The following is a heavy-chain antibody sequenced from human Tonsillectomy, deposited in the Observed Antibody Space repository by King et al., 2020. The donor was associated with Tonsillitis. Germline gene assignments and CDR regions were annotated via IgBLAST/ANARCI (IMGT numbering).Heavy chain of an antibody. V-gene: IGHV3-30-3*01. CDR1: RFTFSSFA. CDR2: ISYDGSNK. J-gene: IGHJ2*01. D-gene: IGHD2-21*01. Sequence: VQLVESGGGVVQPGRSLRLSCAASRFTFSSFAMHWVRQAPGKGLEWVAVISYDGSNKYYADSVKGRFTISRDNSKNTLYLQMNSLRAEDTAVYYCARDGNSILWWTGGYFDLWGRGTLVTVSS. CDR3: ARDGNSILWWTGGYFDL.